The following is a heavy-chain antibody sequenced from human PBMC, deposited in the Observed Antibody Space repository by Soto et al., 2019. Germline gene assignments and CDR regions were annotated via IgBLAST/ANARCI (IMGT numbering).Heavy chain of an antibody. CDR1: GFTFNTYA. CDR2: ISGSGGST. D-gene: IGHD2-2*01. V-gene: IGHV3-23*01. J-gene: IGHJ6*02. CDR3: ARDNYAYGMDV. Sequence: GGSLRLSCAASGFTFNTYAMSWVRQAPGKGLEWVSAISGSGGSTYYADSVRGRFTISRDNSKNTLYLQMNSLRAEDTAVYYCARDNYAYGMDVWGQGTTVTVSS.